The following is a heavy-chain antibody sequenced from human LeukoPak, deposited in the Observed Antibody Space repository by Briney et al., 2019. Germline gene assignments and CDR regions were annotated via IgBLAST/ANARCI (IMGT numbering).Heavy chain of an antibody. Sequence: PGGSLRLSCAASGFTFSSYAMHWVRQAPGKGLEWVAVISYDVSNKYYADSVKGRFTISRDNSKNTLYLQMNSLRAEDTAVYYCARDQLGDIVATLDYWGQGTLVTVSS. CDR1: GFTFSSYA. D-gene: IGHD5-12*01. V-gene: IGHV3-30-3*01. CDR3: ARDQLGDIVATLDY. CDR2: ISYDVSNK. J-gene: IGHJ4*02.